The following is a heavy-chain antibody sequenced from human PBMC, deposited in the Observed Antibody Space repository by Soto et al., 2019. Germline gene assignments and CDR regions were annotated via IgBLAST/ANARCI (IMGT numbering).Heavy chain of an antibody. Sequence: EVQLVESGGGLVQPGGSLRLSCAASGFTLSSYDMHWVRQPTGKGLEWVSAIAVGGETYYPGSVKGRFTISRDDAKNSFYLQMNSLTAGDTAVYFCAREYCSRGRCPGLYYVDVWGKGTTVTVS. CDR2: IAVGGET. D-gene: IGHD2-15*01. V-gene: IGHV3-13*01. CDR3: AREYCSRGRCPGLYYVDV. CDR1: GFTLSSYD. J-gene: IGHJ6*03.